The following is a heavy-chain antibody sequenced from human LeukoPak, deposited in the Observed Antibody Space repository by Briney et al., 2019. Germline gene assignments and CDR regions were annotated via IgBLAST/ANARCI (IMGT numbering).Heavy chain of an antibody. Sequence: ASVKVSCKASGYTFTSYGISWVRQAPGQGLEWMGWISAYNGNTNYAQKLQGRVTMATDTSTSTAYMELRSLRSDDTAVYYCARDPWYDFWSGYYTYYFDYWGQGTLVTVSS. CDR3: ARDPWYDFWSGYYTYYFDY. J-gene: IGHJ4*02. CDR2: ISAYNGNT. CDR1: GYTFTSYG. D-gene: IGHD3-3*01. V-gene: IGHV1-18*01.